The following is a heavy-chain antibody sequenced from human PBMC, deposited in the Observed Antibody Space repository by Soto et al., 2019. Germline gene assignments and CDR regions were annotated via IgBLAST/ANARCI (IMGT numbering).Heavy chain of an antibody. D-gene: IGHD1-20*01. CDR2: IFSNDEK. J-gene: IGHJ5*02. CDR3: ARSRITGTTGSSGWFDP. Sequence: QVTLKESGPVLVKPTETLTLTCTVSGFSLSNARMGVSWIRQPPGKALEWLAHIFSNDEKSYSTSLKSRLTISKDTSKSQVVLTMTNVDPVDTATYYCARSRITGTTGSSGWFDPWGQGTLVTVSS. V-gene: IGHV2-26*01. CDR1: GFSLSNARMG.